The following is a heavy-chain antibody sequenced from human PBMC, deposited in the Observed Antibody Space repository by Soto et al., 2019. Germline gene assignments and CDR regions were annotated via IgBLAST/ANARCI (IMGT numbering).Heavy chain of an antibody. V-gene: IGHV4-38-2*01. J-gene: IGHJ4*02. Sequence: SEPLSLTCAVSAGFISSGYHWAWIQQPPEKGLEWRASIYHRGTTYYNPSLASQVTISVDTSKNQFSLKLSSGTAAYSAVYYCARTESVGYYPYLGRGTLVTVFS. CDR1: AGFISSGYH. D-gene: IGHD1-26*01. CDR2: IYHRGTT. CDR3: ARTESVGYYPY.